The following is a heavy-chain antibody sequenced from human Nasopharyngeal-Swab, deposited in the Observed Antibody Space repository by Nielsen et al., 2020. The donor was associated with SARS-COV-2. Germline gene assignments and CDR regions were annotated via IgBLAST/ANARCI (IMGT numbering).Heavy chain of an antibody. D-gene: IGHD3-10*01. CDR3: ARGVTMVRGVIRKAGDYFDY. V-gene: IGHV4-34*01. J-gene: IGHJ4*02. Sequence: SETLSLTCAVYGGSFSGYYWSWIRQPPGKGLEWIGEINHSGSTNYNPSLKSRVTISVDTSKNQFFLKLSSVTAADTAVYYCARGVTMVRGVIRKAGDYFDYWGQGTLVTVSS. CDR2: INHSGST. CDR1: GGSFSGYY.